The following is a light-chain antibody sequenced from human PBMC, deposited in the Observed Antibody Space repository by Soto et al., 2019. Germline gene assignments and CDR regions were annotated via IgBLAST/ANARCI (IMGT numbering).Light chain of an antibody. J-gene: IGKJ4*01. V-gene: IGKV1-5*01. CDR1: QSISSW. CDR3: QQYNSYSLT. CDR2: DAS. Sequence: DIQMTQSPSTLSASVGDRVTITCRASQSISSWLAWYQQKPGKAPKLRIYDASSLESGVPSRFSGSGSGTEFTLTISSLQPDEFATYYCQQYNSYSLTVGGGTKVEIK.